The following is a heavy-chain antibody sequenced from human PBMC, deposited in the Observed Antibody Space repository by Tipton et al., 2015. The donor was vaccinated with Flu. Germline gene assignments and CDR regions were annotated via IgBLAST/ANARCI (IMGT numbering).Heavy chain of an antibody. CDR2: ISSSSSYI. Sequence: SLRLSCAASGFTFSSYSMNWVRQAPGKGLEWVSSISSSSSYIYYADSVKGRFTISRDNAKNSLYLQMNSLRAEDTAVYYCARDGRVRGVIPYYYYGMDVWGQGTTVTVSS. CDR1: GFTFSSYS. J-gene: IGHJ6*02. CDR3: ARDGRVRGVIPYYYYGMDV. D-gene: IGHD3-10*01. V-gene: IGHV3-21*01.